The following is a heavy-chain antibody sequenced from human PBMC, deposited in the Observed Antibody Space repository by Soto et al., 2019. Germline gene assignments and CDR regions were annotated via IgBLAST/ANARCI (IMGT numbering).Heavy chain of an antibody. CDR3: AKDAYCSSTSCYFGETNYYYYGMDV. Sequence: GGSLRLSCAASGFTFSSYAMSWVRQAPGKGLEWVSAIIGSGGSTYHADSGKGRFTISRDNSKKTLYLQMNSMKAEDTAVYYCAKDAYCSSTSCYFGETNYYYYGMDVWGQGTTVTVSS. CDR2: IIGSGGST. CDR1: GFTFSSYA. D-gene: IGHD2-2*01. J-gene: IGHJ6*02. V-gene: IGHV3-23*01.